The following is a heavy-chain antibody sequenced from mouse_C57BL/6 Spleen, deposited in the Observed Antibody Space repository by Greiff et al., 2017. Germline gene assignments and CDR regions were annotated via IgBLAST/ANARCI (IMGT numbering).Heavy chain of an antibody. Sequence: EVQRVESGGGLVKPGGSLKLSCAASGFTFSDYGMHWVRQAPEKGLEWVAYISSGSSTIYYADTVKGRFTISRDNAKNTLFLQMTSLRSEDTAMYYCARRYYDYPYAMDYWGQGTSVTVSS. D-gene: IGHD2-4*01. J-gene: IGHJ4*01. CDR2: ISSGSSTI. V-gene: IGHV5-17*01. CDR1: GFTFSDYG. CDR3: ARRYYDYPYAMDY.